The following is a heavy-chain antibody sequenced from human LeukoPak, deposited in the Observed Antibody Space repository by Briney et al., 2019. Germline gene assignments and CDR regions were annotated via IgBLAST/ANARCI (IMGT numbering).Heavy chain of an antibody. CDR2: FDPEDGET. V-gene: IGHV1-24*01. CDR1: GYTLTELS. Sequence: ASVKVSCKVSGYTLTELSMHWVRQAPGKGLEWMGGFDPEDGETIYAQKFQGRVTITADESTSTAYMEPSSLRSEDTAVYYCASSGFIVVVPAAISVSSVGRSYYMDVWGKGTTVTVSS. D-gene: IGHD2-2*01. J-gene: IGHJ6*03. CDR3: ASSGFIVVVPAAISVSSVGRSYYMDV.